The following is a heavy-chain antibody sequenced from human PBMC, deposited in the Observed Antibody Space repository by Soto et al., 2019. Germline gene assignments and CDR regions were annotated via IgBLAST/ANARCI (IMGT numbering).Heavy chain of an antibody. D-gene: IGHD4-4*01. CDR2: ISGYNGKT. V-gene: IGHV1-18*04. CDR3: ARDETYSSYYFDY. J-gene: IGHJ4*02. CDR1: GYMFNSYG. Sequence: QVQLVQSGGEVKQPGASVKVSCKASGYMFNSYGFSWVRQAPGQGLEWMGWISGYNGKTDYAQQFQGRVIMTIDTSTSTAYLELRSLRSDDTAVYYCARDETYSSYYFDYWGQGTLVTVSS.